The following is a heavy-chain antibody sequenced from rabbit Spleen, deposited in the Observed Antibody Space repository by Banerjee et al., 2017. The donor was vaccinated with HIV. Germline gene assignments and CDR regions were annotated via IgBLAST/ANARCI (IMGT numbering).Heavy chain of an antibody. J-gene: IGHJ2*01. CDR2: IDTGSSDFT. CDR1: GVSFSSNYY. Sequence: QEQLEESGGGLVKPEGSLTLTCKASGVSFSSNYYMCWVRQAPGKGLEWIACIDTGSSDFTYFASWAKGRFTCSKTSSTTVTLQMTSLTAADTATYFCARDLTDAFDPWGPGTLVTVS. V-gene: IGHV1S45*01. CDR3: ARDLTDAFDP.